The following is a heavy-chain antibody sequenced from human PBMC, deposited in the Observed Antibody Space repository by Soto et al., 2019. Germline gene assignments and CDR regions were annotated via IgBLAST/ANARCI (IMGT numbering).Heavy chain of an antibody. CDR3: TTVHGPFDP. J-gene: IGHJ5*02. Sequence: PGGSLRLSCAASGFTFSDAWMSWVRQVPGKGLEWVGRIQSIPDGGATAYAAPVRGRFSISRDDSRSTLYLQMNSLKPEDTGVYYCTTVHGPFDPWGQGTLVTVSS. V-gene: IGHV3-15*01. CDR1: GFTFSDAW. CDR2: IQSIPDGGAT.